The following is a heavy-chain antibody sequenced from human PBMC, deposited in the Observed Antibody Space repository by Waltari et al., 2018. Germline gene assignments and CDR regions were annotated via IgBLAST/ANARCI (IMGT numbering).Heavy chain of an antibody. V-gene: IGHV3-43*01. Sequence: EVQLVESGGVVVQPGGSLRLSCAASGFTFDDYTMHWVRQAPGKGLEWVSLISWDGGSTDYADSVKGRFTISRDNSKNSLYLQMNSLRTEDTALYYCAKAGPHYYDSSGYYFDYWGQGTLVTVSS. CDR2: ISWDGGST. CDR3: AKAGPHYYDSSGYYFDY. CDR1: GFTFDDYT. D-gene: IGHD3-22*01. J-gene: IGHJ4*02.